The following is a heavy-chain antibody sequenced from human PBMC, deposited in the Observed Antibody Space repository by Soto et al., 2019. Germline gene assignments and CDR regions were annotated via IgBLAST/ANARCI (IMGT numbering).Heavy chain of an antibody. V-gene: IGHV1-8*01. Sequence: ASVKVSCKASGYTFTSYDINWVRQATGQGLEWMGWMNPNSGNTGYAQKFQGRVTMTRNTSISTAYMELSSLRSEDTAVYYCARVMRSRRREYFQHWGQGTLVTVSS. CDR1: GYTFTSYD. J-gene: IGHJ1*01. CDR2: MNPNSGNT. CDR3: ARVMRSRRREYFQH. D-gene: IGHD3-16*01.